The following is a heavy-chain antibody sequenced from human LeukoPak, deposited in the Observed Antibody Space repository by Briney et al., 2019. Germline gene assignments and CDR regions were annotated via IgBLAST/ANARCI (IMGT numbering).Heavy chain of an antibody. J-gene: IGHJ6*02. D-gene: IGHD3-10*01. CDR2: ISAYNGNT. Sequence: ASVKVSCKASGYTFTSYGISWVRQAPGQGLEWMGWISAYNGNTNYAQKLQGRVTMTTDTSTSTAYMELRSLRSDDTAVYYCARDSWPGDYYYGMDVWGQGTTVTVSS. CDR3: ARDSWPGDYYYGMDV. CDR1: GYTFTSYG. V-gene: IGHV1-18*01.